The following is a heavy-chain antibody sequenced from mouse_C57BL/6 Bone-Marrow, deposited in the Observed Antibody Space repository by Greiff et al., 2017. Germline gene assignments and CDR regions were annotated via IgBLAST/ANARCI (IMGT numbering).Heavy chain of an antibody. J-gene: IGHJ3*01. Sequence: EVQLQQSGAELVRPGASVKLSCTASGFNIKDDYMHWVQQRPEQGLEWIGWIEPENGDAEYASKFPGKATITADTSYNTDYLQLICLTSEDTDVYYCTTYYGGYYLFAYWGQGTLVTVSA. CDR2: IEPENGDA. CDR3: TTYYGGYYLFAY. D-gene: IGHD2-3*01. CDR1: GFNIKDDY. V-gene: IGHV14-4*01.